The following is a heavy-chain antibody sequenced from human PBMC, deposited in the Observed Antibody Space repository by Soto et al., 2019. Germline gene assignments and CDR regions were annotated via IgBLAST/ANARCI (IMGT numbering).Heavy chain of an antibody. Sequence: PGGSLRLSCAASGFTFSSYAISWGRQAPGKGLEWVSAISGSGGSTYYADSVKGRFTISRGNSKNTLYLQMNSLRAEDTAVYYCAKDGSGSYPYYFDYWGQGTLVTVSS. D-gene: IGHD1-26*01. CDR3: AKDGSGSYPYYFDY. CDR2: ISGSGGST. J-gene: IGHJ4*02. V-gene: IGHV3-23*01. CDR1: GFTFSSYA.